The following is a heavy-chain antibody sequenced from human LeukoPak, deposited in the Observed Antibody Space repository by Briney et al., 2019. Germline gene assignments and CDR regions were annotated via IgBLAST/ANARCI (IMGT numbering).Heavy chain of an antibody. Sequence: SVKVSCKTSGGNSNFFAINWVRQAPGQGLEWMGVIKPMFGTGSIPNIATGDYAQKFQGRLSMNADESSTTAYMELSSLKSGDTAVYFCAREIFDSTSGVSQGFDYWGQGTLVTVSS. CDR3: AREIFDSTSGVSQGFDY. V-gene: IGHV1-69*13. CDR1: GGNSNFFA. D-gene: IGHD3-3*01. J-gene: IGHJ4*02. CDR2: IKPMFGTG.